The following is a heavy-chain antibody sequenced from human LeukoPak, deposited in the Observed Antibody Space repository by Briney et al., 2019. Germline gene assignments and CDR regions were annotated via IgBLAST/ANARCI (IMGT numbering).Heavy chain of an antibody. Sequence: GGSLRLSCAASGFAFSRFWMHWVRQAPGTGLVWVSRVNFGGNSTTYADSVRGRFTISRDNAKNTLFLQMNSLRAEDTAVYYCARDSGHGMDVWGQGTTVTVSS. V-gene: IGHV3-74*01. CDR1: GFAFSRFW. CDR3: ARDSGHGMDV. D-gene: IGHD5-12*01. CDR2: VNFGGNST. J-gene: IGHJ6*02.